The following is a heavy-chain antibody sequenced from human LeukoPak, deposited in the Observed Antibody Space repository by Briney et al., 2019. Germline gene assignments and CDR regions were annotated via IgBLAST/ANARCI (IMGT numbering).Heavy chain of an antibody. CDR1: GFTFDDYC. D-gene: IGHD3/OR15-3a*01. CDR3: AKAKRGLVIFDY. CDR2: ISWNSGSI. Sequence: GRSLSPSCAASGFTFDDYCMHCVRQAARKGLEWVSGISWNSGSIGYADSAKGRFTISRDNAKNSLYLQMNSLRAEDTALYYCAKAKRGLVIFDYWGQGTLVTVSS. V-gene: IGHV3-9*01. J-gene: IGHJ4*02.